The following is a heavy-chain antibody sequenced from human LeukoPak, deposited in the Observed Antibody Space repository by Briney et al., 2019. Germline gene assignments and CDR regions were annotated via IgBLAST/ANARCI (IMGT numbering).Heavy chain of an antibody. J-gene: IGHJ5*02. D-gene: IGHD6-13*01. V-gene: IGHV4-39*07. CDR2: IYYSGST. CDR1: GGSISSSSYY. CDR3: ARDKSYSSSWYVHNWFDP. Sequence: SETLSLTCTVSGGSISSSSYYWGWIRQPPGKGLEWIGSIYYSGSTYYNPSLKSRVTISVDTSKNQFSLKLSSVTAADTAVYYCARDKSYSSSWYVHNWFDPWGQGTLVTVSS.